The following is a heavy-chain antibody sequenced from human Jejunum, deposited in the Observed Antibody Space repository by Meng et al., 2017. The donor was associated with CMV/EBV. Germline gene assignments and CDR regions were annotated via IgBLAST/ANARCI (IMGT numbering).Heavy chain of an antibody. CDR1: GFTFSNYY. J-gene: IGHJ4*02. CDR3: AKRSGGYLDY. CDR2: ISNSGGDT. V-gene: IGHV3-23*01. D-gene: IGHD2-15*01. Sequence: LSCAASGFTFSNYYMTWVRLAPGKGLEWVSSISNSGGDTYHADSVKGRFTISRDNSKNTLYLQMNSLRDEDAALYYCAKRSGGYLDYWGQGILVTVSS.